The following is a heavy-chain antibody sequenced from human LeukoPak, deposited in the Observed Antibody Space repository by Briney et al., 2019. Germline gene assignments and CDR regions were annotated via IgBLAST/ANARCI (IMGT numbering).Heavy chain of an antibody. V-gene: IGHV1-18*01. Sequence: AASVKVSCKGSGYSFGSFGINWVRQAPGQGLEWMGWISAYNGDTNYAQKFQGRVTMTTDTSTSTAYMDLMSLRSDDTAVYYCARDHYYDSSGYSHWGQGTLVTVSS. CDR2: ISAYNGDT. CDR3: ARDHYYDSSGYSH. J-gene: IGHJ4*02. CDR1: GYSFGSFG. D-gene: IGHD3-22*01.